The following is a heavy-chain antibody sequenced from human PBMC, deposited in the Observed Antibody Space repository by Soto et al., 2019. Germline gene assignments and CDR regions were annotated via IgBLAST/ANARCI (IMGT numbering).Heavy chain of an antibody. D-gene: IGHD2-15*01. CDR2: IWYDGSNK. CDR3: ARDHDYCGGGSAGECYYYYYYMDV. J-gene: IGHJ6*03. CDR1: GFTFSSYG. V-gene: IGHV3-33*01. Sequence: QVQLVESGGGVVQPGRSLRLSCAASGFTFSSYGMHWVRQAPGKGLEWVAVIWYDGSNKYYADSVKGRFTISRDNSKNMLYLQMNSLGAEETAVYYCARDHDYCGGGSAGECYYYYYYMDVWGKGTTVTVSS.